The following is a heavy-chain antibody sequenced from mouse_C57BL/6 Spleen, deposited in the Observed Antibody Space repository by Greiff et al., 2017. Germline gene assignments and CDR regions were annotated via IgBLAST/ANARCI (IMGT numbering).Heavy chain of an antibody. D-gene: IGHD2-5*01. Sequence: VQLLQSGAELVRPGASVTLSCKASGYTFTDYEMHWVKQTPVHGLEWIGAIDPETGGTAYHQKFKGKAILTADKSSSTAYMELRSLTSEDSAVYYCVYSNYERYFDDWGTGTTVTVSS. CDR1: GYTFTDYE. J-gene: IGHJ1*03. V-gene: IGHV1-15*01. CDR3: VYSNYERYFDD. CDR2: IDPETGGT.